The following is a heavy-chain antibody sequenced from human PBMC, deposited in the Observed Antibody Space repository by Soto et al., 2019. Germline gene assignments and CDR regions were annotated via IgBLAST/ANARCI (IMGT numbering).Heavy chain of an antibody. J-gene: IGHJ6*02. CDR3: ARSQSRSGYDFRSGGRRYYGMDV. V-gene: IGHV3-33*01. Sequence: GGSLRLSCAASGFTFSSYGMHWVRQAPGKGLEWVAVIWYDGSNKYYADSVKGRFTISRDNSKKTLYLQMNSLRAEDTAVYYCARSQSRSGYDFRSGGRRYYGMDVWGQGTTVTVSS. D-gene: IGHD5-12*01. CDR1: GFTFSSYG. CDR2: IWYDGSNK.